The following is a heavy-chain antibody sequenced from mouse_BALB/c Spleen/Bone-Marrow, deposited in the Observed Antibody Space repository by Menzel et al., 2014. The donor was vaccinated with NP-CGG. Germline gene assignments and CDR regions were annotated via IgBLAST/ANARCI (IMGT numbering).Heavy chain of an antibody. J-gene: IGHJ4*01. CDR3: ASPYGNYDAMDY. D-gene: IGHD2-1*01. V-gene: IGHV1-87*01. CDR2: IYPGDGDT. Sequence: VQLQQSGAELAGPGASVKLSCKASGYTFTSYWMQWVKQRPGQGLEWIGAIYPGDGDTRYTQKFRGKATLTADKSSNTAYMQLSSLTSEDSAVYFCASPYGNYDAMDYWGQGTSVTVSS. CDR1: GYTFTSYW.